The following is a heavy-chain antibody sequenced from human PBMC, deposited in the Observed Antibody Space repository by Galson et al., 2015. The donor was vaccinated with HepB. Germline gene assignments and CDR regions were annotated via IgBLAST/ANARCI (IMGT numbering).Heavy chain of an antibody. D-gene: IGHD6-19*01. J-gene: IGHJ4*02. CDR1: GFTFSSYA. CDR3: AKGGSIAVAGTGDY. CDR2: ISGSGGST. V-gene: IGHV3-23*01. Sequence: SLRLSCAASGFTFSSYAMSWVRQAPGKGLEWVSAISGSGGSTYYADSVKGRFTISRDNSKNTLYLQMNSLRAEDTAVYYCAKGGSIAVAGTGDYWGQGTLVTVSS.